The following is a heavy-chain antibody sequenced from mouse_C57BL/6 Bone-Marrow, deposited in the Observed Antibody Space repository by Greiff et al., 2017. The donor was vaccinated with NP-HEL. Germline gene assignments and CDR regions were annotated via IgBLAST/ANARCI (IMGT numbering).Heavy chain of an antibody. CDR2: ISSGGDYI. D-gene: IGHD1-1*01. CDR3: TREVDYYGSSYWFAY. Sequence: EVQVVESGEGLVKPGGSLKLSCAASGFTFSSYAMSWVRQTPEKRLEWVAYISSGGDYIYYVDTVKGRFTISSDNARNTLYLQMSSLKSEDTAMYYCTREVDYYGSSYWFAYWGQGTLVTVSA. V-gene: IGHV5-9-1*02. CDR1: GFTFSSYA. J-gene: IGHJ3*01.